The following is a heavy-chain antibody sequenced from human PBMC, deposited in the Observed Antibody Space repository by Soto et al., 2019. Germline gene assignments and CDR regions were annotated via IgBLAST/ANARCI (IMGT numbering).Heavy chain of an antibody. J-gene: IGHJ6*02. CDR2: TYYRSKWYN. CDR3: AREILLFNWNYYYYYGMDV. Sequence: QVQLQQSGPGLVKPSQTLSLTCAISGDSVSSNSAAWNWIRQSPSRGLEWLGRTYYRSKWYNDYAVSVKSRITINPDTSKNQFSLQLNSVTPEDTAVYYCAREILLFNWNYYYYYGMDVWGQGTTVTVSS. V-gene: IGHV6-1*01. CDR1: GDSVSSNSAA. D-gene: IGHD1-20*01.